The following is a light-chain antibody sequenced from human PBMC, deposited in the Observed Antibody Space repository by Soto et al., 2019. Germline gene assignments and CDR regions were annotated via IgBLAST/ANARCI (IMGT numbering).Light chain of an antibody. V-gene: IGLV2-14*01. CDR3: GSYTSTDTPFV. J-gene: IGLJ1*01. CDR2: EVN. CDR1: STDVGGYNY. Sequence: QSALAQPSSVSGSPGQSITISCTGTSTDVGGYNYVSWYQHHPGKGPKLIIYEVNNRPSAVSGRFSGSKSGNKASLTISNLEAEDESDYYCGSYTSTDTPFVFGTGTKVTVL.